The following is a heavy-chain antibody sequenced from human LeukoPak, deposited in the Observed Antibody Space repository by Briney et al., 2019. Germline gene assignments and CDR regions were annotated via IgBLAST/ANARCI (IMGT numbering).Heavy chain of an antibody. V-gene: IGHV4-59*08. CDR1: GASIRSYY. D-gene: IGHD5-24*01. CDR3: ARHGPRRDGYNYDY. J-gene: IGHJ4*02. Sequence: PSETLSLTCTVSGASIRSYYWSWIRQPPGKGLECIGYIYYTGSTNYNYNPSLKSRVTISVDTSKNQFSLKLSSVTAADTAVYYCARHGPRRDGYNYDYWGPGTMVTVSS. CDR2: IYYTGSTNY.